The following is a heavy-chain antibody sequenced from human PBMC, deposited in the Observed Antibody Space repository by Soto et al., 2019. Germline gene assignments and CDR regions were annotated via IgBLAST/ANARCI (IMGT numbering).Heavy chain of an antibody. D-gene: IGHD3-3*01. Sequence: QITLNESGPAQVNPRQTLTLTCTFSGFSLTTSGVGVGWIRQSPGRAPEWLALIYWDDDKRYSPSLKSRLTITKDASKNQVVLTMADVDPADTATYYCAHRVLRTVFGLVTTTAIYFDFWGQGTPVAVSS. CDR3: AHRVLRTVFGLVTTTAIYFDF. V-gene: IGHV2-5*02. J-gene: IGHJ4*02. CDR1: GFSLTTSGVG. CDR2: IYWDDDK.